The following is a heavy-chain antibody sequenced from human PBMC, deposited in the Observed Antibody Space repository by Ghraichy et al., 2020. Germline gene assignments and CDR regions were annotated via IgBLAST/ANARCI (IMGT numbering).Heavy chain of an antibody. V-gene: IGHV3-7*01. D-gene: IGHD3-10*01. Sequence: GGSLRLSCAASGFTFSTYSMFWVRQAPGKGLEWVANVREDGNEKHYLDSVKGRFTISRDNAKNSLYLQMYSLRVEDTAVYYCARHGEAPSAWGQGTLVTVSS. CDR2: VREDGNEK. CDR1: GFTFSTYS. J-gene: IGHJ4*02. CDR3: ARHGEAPSA.